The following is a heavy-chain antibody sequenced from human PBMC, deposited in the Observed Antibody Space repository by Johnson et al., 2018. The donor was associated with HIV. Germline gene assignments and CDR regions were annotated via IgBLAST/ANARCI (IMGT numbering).Heavy chain of an antibody. J-gene: IGHJ3*02. CDR3: ARTSVPDVEVHSEAFDI. Sequence: QVQLVESGGGVVQPGRSLRLSCAASGFTFSSYGMHWVRQAPGKGLEWVAVIWYDGSNKYYADSVKGRFTISRDNSKNTPYMQMNSLRAVDTAVYYCARTSVPDVEVHSEAFDIWGQGTMVTVS. D-gene: IGHD2-15*01. CDR2: IWYDGSNK. V-gene: IGHV3-33*01. CDR1: GFTFSSYG.